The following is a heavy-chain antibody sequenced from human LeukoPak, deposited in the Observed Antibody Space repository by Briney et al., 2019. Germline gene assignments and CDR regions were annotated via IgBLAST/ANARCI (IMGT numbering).Heavy chain of an antibody. J-gene: IGHJ4*02. D-gene: IGHD4-23*01. V-gene: IGHV1-69*05. Sequence: SVKVSCKASGGTFSSYAISWVGQAPGQGLEWMGRIIPIFGTANYAQKFQGRVTITTDESTSTAYMELSSLRSEDTAVYYCARDPGFYGGNAFVFYYWGQGTLVTVSS. CDR3: ARDPGFYGGNAFVFYY. CDR1: GGTFSSYA. CDR2: IIPIFGTA.